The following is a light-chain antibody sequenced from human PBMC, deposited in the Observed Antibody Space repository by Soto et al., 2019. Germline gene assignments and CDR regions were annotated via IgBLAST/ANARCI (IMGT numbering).Light chain of an antibody. J-gene: IGLJ2*01. Sequence: QAVVTQPPSASGTPGQRVTISCSGSSSNIGSNTVNWYQQLPGTAPKLLIYSNNQRPSGVPDRFSGSKSGTSASLAISGRQSEDEADYYCAAWDDSRNGPEFGGGTKLTVL. CDR3: AAWDDSRNGPE. V-gene: IGLV1-44*01. CDR1: SSNIGSNT. CDR2: SNN.